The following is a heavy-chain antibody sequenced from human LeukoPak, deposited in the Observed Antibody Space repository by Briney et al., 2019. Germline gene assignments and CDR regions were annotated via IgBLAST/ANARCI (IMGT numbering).Heavy chain of an antibody. D-gene: IGHD3-9*01. CDR2: INHSGGT. V-gene: IGHV4-34*01. CDR3: ARDYIYAQPQHLRSISNDILTGYSPYYYYYYMDV. Sequence: PSETLSLTCAVYGGSFSDYYWSWIRQSPGKGLEWIGEINHSGGTNYNPSLKSRVTMSVDTSKNQFSLKLSSVTAADTAVYYCARDYIYAQPQHLRSISNDILTGYSPYYYYYYMDVWGKGTTVTVSS. J-gene: IGHJ6*03. CDR1: GGSFSDYY.